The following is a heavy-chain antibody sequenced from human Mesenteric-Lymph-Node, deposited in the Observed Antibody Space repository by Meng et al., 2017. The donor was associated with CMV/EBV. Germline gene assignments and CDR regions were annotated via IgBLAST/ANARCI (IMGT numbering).Heavy chain of an antibody. CDR2: TTSNNDV. D-gene: IGHD1-26*01. J-gene: IGHJ5*02. Sequence: ASVKVSCKTSGYAFPGYYIHWVRQAPGQGLEWIGCTTSNNDVKSAEKFQGRVSMTRDTSINTVFLDLIALTPDDTAVYFCARGHGPPYSHGRQAYLLDAWGQGTLVTVSS. V-gene: IGHV1-2*02. CDR3: ARGHGPPYSHGRQAYLLDA. CDR1: GYAFPGYY.